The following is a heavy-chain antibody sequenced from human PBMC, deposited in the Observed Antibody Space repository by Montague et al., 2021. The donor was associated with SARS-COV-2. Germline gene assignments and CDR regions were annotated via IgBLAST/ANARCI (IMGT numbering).Heavy chain of an antibody. J-gene: IGHJ4*02. D-gene: IGHD3-22*01. CDR3: VRGHLSVSMIVVVFTSASYYFGY. Sequence: SETLSLTCGVYGGSFGDDHWSWIRQPPGKGLEWIGDIKQSGSTNYNPSLKSRVTISVDTSKNQFSLKLTSVTAADTAVYFCVRGHLSVSMIVVVFTSASYYFGYWGQGAQVTVSS. V-gene: IGHV4-34*01. CDR2: IKQSGST. CDR1: GGSFGDDH.